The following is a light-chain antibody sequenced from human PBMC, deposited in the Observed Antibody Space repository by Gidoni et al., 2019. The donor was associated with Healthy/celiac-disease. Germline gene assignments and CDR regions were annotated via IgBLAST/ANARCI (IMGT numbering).Light chain of an antibody. CDR3: MQEIT. J-gene: IGKJ5*01. CDR1: QSLLHSNGYNY. CDR2: LGS. Sequence: DIVMTQSPLSLPVTPGEPASISCRSSQSLLHSNGYNYVDWYLQKPGQSPQLLIYLGSNRASGVPDRFSGSGSGTDFTLKISRVEAEDVGVYYGMQEITFGQGTRLEIK. V-gene: IGKV2-28*01.